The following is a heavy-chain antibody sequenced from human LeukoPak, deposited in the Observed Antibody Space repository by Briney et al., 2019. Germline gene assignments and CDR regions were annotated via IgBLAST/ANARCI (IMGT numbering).Heavy chain of an antibody. CDR3: ARGRTYYDFWSGPPPEDAFDI. J-gene: IGHJ3*02. CDR1: GGSISSGSYY. V-gene: IGHV4-61*02. Sequence: KNSETLSLTCTVSGGSISSGSYYWSWIRQPAGKGLEWIGRIYTSGSTNYNPSLKSRVTISVDTSKNQFSLKLSSVTAADTAVYYCARGRTYYDFWSGPPPEDAFDIWGQGTMVTVSS. CDR2: IYTSGST. D-gene: IGHD3-3*01.